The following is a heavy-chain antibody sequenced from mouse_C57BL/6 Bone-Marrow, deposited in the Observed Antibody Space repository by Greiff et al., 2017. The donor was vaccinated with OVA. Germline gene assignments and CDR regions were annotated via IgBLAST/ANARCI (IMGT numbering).Heavy chain of an antibody. J-gene: IGHJ4*01. V-gene: IGHV1-76*01. CDR1: GYTFTDYY. CDR3: ASRVYDFYYAMDY. CDR2: IYPGSGNT. Sequence: VQLQESGAELVRPGASVKLSCKASGYTFTDYYINWVKQRPGQGLEWIARIYPGSGNTYYNEKFKGKATLTAEKSSSTAYMQLSSLTSEDSAVYFGASRVYDFYYAMDYWGQGTSVTVSS. D-gene: IGHD2-3*01.